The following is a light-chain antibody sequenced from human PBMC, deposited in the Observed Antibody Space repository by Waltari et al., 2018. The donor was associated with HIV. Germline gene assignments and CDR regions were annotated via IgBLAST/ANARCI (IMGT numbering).Light chain of an antibody. J-gene: IGLJ1*01. CDR2: GHS. CDR1: SSNIGAGYD. Sequence: QSVLTQPPSVSGAPGQRVTISCTGSSSNIGAGYDVHWYQQRPGTAPKLLIYGHSNRPSGGRDRVAGSKSVTSASRAITGLQAEDEADYYCQSYDSSLSGCVFGTGTKVTVL. V-gene: IGLV1-40*01. CDR3: QSYDSSLSGCV.